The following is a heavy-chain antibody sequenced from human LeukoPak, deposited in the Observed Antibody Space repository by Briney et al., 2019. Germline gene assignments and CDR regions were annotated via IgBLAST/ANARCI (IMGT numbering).Heavy chain of an antibody. V-gene: IGHV7-4-1*02. CDR2: INTNTGNP. J-gene: IGHJ6*03. CDR3: ARDGTTGSNDYYYYYYMDV. Sequence: GASVKVSCKASGYTFTSYAMNWVRQAPGQGLEWMGWINTNTGNPTYAQGFTGRFVFSLDTSVSTAYLQISSLKAEDTAVYYCARDGTTGSNDYYYYYYMDVWGKGTTVTVSS. CDR1: GYTFTSYA. D-gene: IGHD1-1*01.